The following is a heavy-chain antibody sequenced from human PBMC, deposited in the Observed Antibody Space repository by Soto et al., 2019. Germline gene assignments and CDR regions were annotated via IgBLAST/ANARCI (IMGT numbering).Heavy chain of an antibody. V-gene: IGHV3-30*18. D-gene: IGHD4-4*01. CDR3: AKDLSDYSNYVVHYYYYGMDV. CDR2: ISYDGSNK. Sequence: GGSLRLSCAASGFTFSSYGMHWVRQAPGKGLEWVAVISYDGSNKYYADSVKGRFTISRDNSKNTLYLQMNSLRAEDTAVYYCAKDLSDYSNYVVHYYYYGMDVWGQGTTVTVSS. J-gene: IGHJ6*02. CDR1: GFTFSSYG.